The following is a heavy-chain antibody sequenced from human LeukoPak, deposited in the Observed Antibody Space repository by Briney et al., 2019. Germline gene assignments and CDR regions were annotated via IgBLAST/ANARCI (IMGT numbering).Heavy chain of an antibody. J-gene: IGHJ4*02. CDR2: ISGSGGST. CDR1: GYTFSSYA. D-gene: IGHD2-21*01. CDR3: AKFLPTHIVVANYYFDY. Sequence: PGGSLRLSCAASGYTFSSYAMSWLRQAPGKGREWVSAISGSGGSTYYADSVKGRFTSSRDNSKNTLYLQMNSLRAEDTAVYYCAKFLPTHIVVANYYFDYWGQGTLVTVSS. V-gene: IGHV3-23*01.